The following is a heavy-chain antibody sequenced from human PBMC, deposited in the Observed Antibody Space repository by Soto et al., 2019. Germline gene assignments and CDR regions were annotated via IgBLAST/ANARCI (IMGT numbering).Heavy chain of an antibody. J-gene: IGHJ4*02. Sequence: SETLSLTCTVSGGSVSSGSYYWSWIRQPPGKGLEWIGYIYYSGSTNYNPSLKSRVTISVDTSKNQFSLKLSSVTAADTAVYYCARVPYYYDSRGYSLYYFDFWGQGTLVTVSS. V-gene: IGHV4-61*01. D-gene: IGHD3-22*01. CDR2: IYYSGST. CDR1: GGSVSSGSYY. CDR3: ARVPYYYDSRGYSLYYFDF.